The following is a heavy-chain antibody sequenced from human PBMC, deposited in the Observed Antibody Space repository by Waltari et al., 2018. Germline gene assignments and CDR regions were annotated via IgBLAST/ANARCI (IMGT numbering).Heavy chain of an antibody. CDR2: IYYSGST. CDR3: ARVRSGSGAFDI. CDR1: GGSISSSSYY. D-gene: IGHD5-12*01. V-gene: IGHV4-39*07. J-gene: IGHJ3*02. Sequence: QLQLQESGPGLVKPSETLSLTCTVSGGSISSSSYYWGWIRQPPGKGLEWIGSIYYSGSTYYNPSLKSRVTISVDTSKNQCSLKLSSVTAADTAVYYCARVRSGSGAFDIWGQGTMVTVSS.